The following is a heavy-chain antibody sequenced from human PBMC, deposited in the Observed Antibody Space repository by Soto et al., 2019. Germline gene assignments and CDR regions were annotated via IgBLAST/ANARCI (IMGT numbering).Heavy chain of an antibody. D-gene: IGHD3-9*01. J-gene: IGHJ3*02. Sequence: EVQLVESGGGLVQPGGSLRLSCAASGFTFSSYDMHWVRQATGKGLEWVSAIGTAGDTYYPGSVNGRFTISRENAKNSLYLQMTSLRAGDTAVYYCARVLPRPKLRYFEGGVQDAFDIWGQGTMVTVSS. CDR3: ARVLPRPKLRYFEGGVQDAFDI. CDR2: IGTAGDT. V-gene: IGHV3-13*01. CDR1: GFTFSSYD.